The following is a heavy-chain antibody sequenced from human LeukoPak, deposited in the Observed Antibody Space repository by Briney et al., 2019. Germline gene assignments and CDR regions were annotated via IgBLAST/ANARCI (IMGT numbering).Heavy chain of an antibody. CDR2: IIPILGIA. D-gene: IGHD3-22*01. CDR3: ARDLMIVPYYFDY. Sequence: SVKVSCKASGGTFSSYAISWVRQAPGQGLEWMGRIIPILGIANYAQKFQGRVTITADKSTSTAYMELSSLRSEDTAVYYCARDLMIVPYYFDYWGQGTLVTVSS. J-gene: IGHJ4*02. CDR1: GGTFSSYA. V-gene: IGHV1-69*04.